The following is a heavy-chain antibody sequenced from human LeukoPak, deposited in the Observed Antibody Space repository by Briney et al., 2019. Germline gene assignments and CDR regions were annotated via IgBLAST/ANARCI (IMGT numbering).Heavy chain of an antibody. J-gene: IGHJ4*02. V-gene: IGHV5-51*01. CDR3: ARLGTYWSNYYFEY. CDR2: IYPGDSDT. D-gene: IGHD3-10*01. Sequence: GESLKISCQGSGYSFTTYWIGWVRQMPGKGLECMGIIYPGDSDTSYSPSFQGQVTISADKSINTAYLQWSSLKASDTAMYYCARLGTYWSNYYFEYWGQGTLVTVS. CDR1: GYSFTTYW.